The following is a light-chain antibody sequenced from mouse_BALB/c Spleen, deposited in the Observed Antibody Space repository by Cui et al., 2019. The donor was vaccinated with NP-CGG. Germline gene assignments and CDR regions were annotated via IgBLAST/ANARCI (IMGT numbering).Light chain of an antibody. Sequence: QAVVTQESALTTSPGETVTLTCRSCTGAVTTSNYANWVQEKPDHLFTGLIGGTNNRAPGVPARFSGSLIGDKAALTITGAQTEDEAIYFCVLWYSNHWVFGGGTKLTVL. CDR3: VLWYSNHWV. J-gene: IGLJ1*01. V-gene: IGLV1*01. CDR1: TGAVTTSNY. CDR2: GTN.